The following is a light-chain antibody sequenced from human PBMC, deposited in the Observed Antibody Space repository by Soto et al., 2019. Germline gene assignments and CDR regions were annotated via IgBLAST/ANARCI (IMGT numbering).Light chain of an antibody. Sequence: EIVLTQSPATLSLSPGERATLSCRASQSVGRHLNWYRQKTGQAPRLLIYDASERATGIPASFSGSGSGTDFTLTISSLEPEDFVVYYCQQRSNWPPVTFGGGTKVEIK. J-gene: IGKJ4*01. CDR3: QQRSNWPPVT. V-gene: IGKV3-11*01. CDR2: DAS. CDR1: QSVGRH.